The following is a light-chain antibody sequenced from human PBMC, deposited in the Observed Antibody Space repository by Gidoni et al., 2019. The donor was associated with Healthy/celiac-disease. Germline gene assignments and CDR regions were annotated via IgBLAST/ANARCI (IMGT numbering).Light chain of an antibody. J-gene: IGLJ1*01. CDR2: GNS. Sequence: QSVLTQPPSVSGAPGQRVTISCTGSSSNIGAGSDVHWYQRLPGTAPKLLIYGNSNRPSGVPDRFSGSKSGTSASLAITGLQAEDEADYYCQSYDSSLSGGVFGTGTKVTVL. V-gene: IGLV1-40*01. CDR3: QSYDSSLSGGV. CDR1: SSNIGAGSD.